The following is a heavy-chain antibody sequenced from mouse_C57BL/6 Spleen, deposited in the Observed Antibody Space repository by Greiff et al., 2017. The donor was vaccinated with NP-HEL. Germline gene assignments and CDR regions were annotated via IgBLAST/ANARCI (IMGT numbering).Heavy chain of an antibody. J-gene: IGHJ3*01. D-gene: IGHD2-4*01. V-gene: IGHV5-15*01. CDR1: GFTFSDYG. Sequence: EVKLVESGGGLVQPGGSLKLSCAASGFTFSDYGMAWVRQAPRKGPEWVAFISNLAYSIYYADTVTGRFTISRENAKNTLYLEMSSLRSEDTAMYYCANYDYDAGFAYWGQGTLVTVSA. CDR2: ISNLAYSI. CDR3: ANYDYDAGFAY.